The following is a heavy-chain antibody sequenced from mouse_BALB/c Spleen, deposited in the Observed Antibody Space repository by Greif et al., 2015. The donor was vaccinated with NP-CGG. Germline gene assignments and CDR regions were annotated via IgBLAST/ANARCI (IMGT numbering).Heavy chain of an antibody. CDR3: ARRYDGYYGWYFDV. J-gene: IGHJ1*01. V-gene: IGHV5-9-1*01. D-gene: IGHD2-3*01. CDR2: ISSGGSYT. Sequence: EVKLEESGGGLVKPGGPLKLSCAASGFTFSSYAMSWVRQTPEKRLEWVATISSGGSYTYYPDSVKGRFTISRDNAKNTLYLQMSSLRSEDTAMYDCARRYDGYYGWYFDVWGAGTTVTVSS. CDR1: GFTFSSYA.